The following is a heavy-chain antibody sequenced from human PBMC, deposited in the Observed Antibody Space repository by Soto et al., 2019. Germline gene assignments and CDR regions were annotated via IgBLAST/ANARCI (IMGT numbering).Heavy chain of an antibody. Sequence: SETLSLTCTVSGGSISSGDYYWSWIRQPPGKGVEWIGYIYYSGSTYYNPSLKSRVTISVDTSKNQFSLKLSSVTAADTAVYYFAGNAYDSSGYYESGFDYWGQGALVTVSS. D-gene: IGHD3-22*01. CDR3: AGNAYDSSGYYESGFDY. CDR1: GGSISSGDYY. V-gene: IGHV4-30-4*01. J-gene: IGHJ4*02. CDR2: IYYSGST.